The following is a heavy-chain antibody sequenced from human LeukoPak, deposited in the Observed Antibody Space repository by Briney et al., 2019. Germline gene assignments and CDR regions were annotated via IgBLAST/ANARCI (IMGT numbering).Heavy chain of an antibody. CDR1: GGSFSGYY. J-gene: IGHJ4*02. CDR3: ARNYYFDY. V-gene: IGHV4-34*01. Sequence: SETLSLTCAVYGGSFSGYYWSWIRQPPGKGLEWIGEINHSGSTNYNPSLKSRVTISVDRSKNQFSLKLSSVTAADTAVYYCARNYYFDYWGQGTLVTVSS. CDR2: INHSGST.